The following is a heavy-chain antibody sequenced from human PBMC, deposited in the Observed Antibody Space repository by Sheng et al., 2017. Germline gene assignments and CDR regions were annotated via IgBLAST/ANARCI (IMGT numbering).Heavy chain of an antibody. CDR1: GYTFTDYH. V-gene: IGHV1-46*01. CDR3: ARESSVGSDAFDI. Sequence: QVQLVQSGGEVKKPGASVRVSCKASGYTFTDYHMHWVRQAPGQGLEWTGTINPSGGSTIYAQNFQGRVTMTRDTSTSTVYMEVTSLRSEDTAIYYCARESSVGSDAFDIWGQGTMVTVSS. CDR2: INPSGGST. J-gene: IGHJ3*02.